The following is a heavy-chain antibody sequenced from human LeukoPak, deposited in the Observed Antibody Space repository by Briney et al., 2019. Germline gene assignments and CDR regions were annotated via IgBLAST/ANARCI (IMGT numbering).Heavy chain of an antibody. CDR2: IRYDGRNK. Sequence: EWVAFIRYDGRNKYYADSVKGRYTISRDNSKNTLYLQMNSLRAEDTAVYYCAKSGTFDYWGQGTLVTVSS. D-gene: IGHD1-14*01. J-gene: IGHJ4*02. CDR3: AKSGTFDY. V-gene: IGHV3-30*02.